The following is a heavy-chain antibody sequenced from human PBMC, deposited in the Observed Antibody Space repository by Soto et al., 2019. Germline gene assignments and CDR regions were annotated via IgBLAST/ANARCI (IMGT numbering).Heavy chain of an antibody. D-gene: IGHD6-13*01. CDR2: IYYNGSA. CDR1: GGSVNTKSYY. J-gene: IGHJ3*02. V-gene: IGHV4-61*01. Sequence: SDTLPLNCSVSGGSVNTKSYYWTWIRQSPGERLEWIGYIYYNGSAEYNPSLKSRLTISMDTSKNQFSLELNSVTSADTAVYFCAREGSYFCAWYRTYAFDICGQGTMVTVSS. CDR3: AREGSYFCAWYRTYAFDI.